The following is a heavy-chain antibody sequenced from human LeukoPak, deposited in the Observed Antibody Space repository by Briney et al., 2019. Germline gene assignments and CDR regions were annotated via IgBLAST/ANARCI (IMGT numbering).Heavy chain of an antibody. Sequence: GGSLRLSCAASGLRFSDYYVSWIRQAPGKGLQWVSYISSGGDIMHYADSVKGRFTISRDNSKNTLYLQMNSLRADDTAVYYCAQANSVVRGLPYRYWGQGSLVTVSS. D-gene: IGHD3-10*01. CDR3: AQANSVVRGLPYRY. V-gene: IGHV3-11*01. J-gene: IGHJ4*02. CDR1: GLRFSDYY. CDR2: ISSGGDIM.